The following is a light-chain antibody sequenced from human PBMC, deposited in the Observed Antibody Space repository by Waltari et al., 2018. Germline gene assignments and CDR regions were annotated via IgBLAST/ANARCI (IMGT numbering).Light chain of an antibody. CDR1: PSVSRF. CDR3: QKYDRLPAT. CDR2: GAS. Sequence: EIVLTQSPGTLSLSPGERGTLSCRASPSVSRFFAWYQQNPGQAPRLLIYGASTRATGIPDRFSVSGSVTDFSLTISRLEPEDFAVYYCQKYDRLPATFGQGTKVEIK. J-gene: IGKJ1*01. V-gene: IGKV3-20*01.